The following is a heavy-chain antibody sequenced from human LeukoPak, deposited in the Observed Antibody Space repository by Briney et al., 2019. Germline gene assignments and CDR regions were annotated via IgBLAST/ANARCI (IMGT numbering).Heavy chain of an antibody. CDR3: TRYLSGGFDS. J-gene: IGHJ4*02. V-gene: IGHV3-74*01. D-gene: IGHD2-15*01. Sequence: GGSLRLSCVGSGFTFSGYWMLWVRQAPGKGLVWVSRINTDGSTTSYADSVKGRFTFSRDNAKNTLYLQMNSLRAEDTAVYYCTRYLSGGFDSWGQGTLVTVSS. CDR2: INTDGSTT. CDR1: GFTFSGYW.